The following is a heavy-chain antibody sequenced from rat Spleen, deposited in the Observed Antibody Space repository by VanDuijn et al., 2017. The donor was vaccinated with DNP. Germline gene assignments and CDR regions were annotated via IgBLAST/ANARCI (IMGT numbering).Heavy chain of an antibody. CDR1: GFIFSNYW. CDR3: ARRGYNSGRWVPY. D-gene: IGHD4-3*01. CDR2: ISYDGSST. J-gene: IGHJ3*01. V-gene: IGHV5-31*01. Sequence: EVQLVESGGGPVQPGRSLKLSCVASGFIFSNYWMTWIRQAPGKGLEWVASISYDGSSTYYRDSVKGRFTISRDNAKSTLYLQMDSLRSEDTATYECARRGYNSGRWVPYWGQGTLVTVSS.